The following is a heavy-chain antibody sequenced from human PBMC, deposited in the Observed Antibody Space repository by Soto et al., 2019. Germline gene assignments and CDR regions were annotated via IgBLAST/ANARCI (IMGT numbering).Heavy chain of an antibody. CDR1: VGSISSYY. J-gene: IGHJ5*02. CDR3: ARVESEYQLLYDYWFDP. CDR2: IYTSGST. D-gene: IGHD2-2*02. Sequence: SETLSLTCTFSVGSISSYYWSWIRQPAGKGLEWIGRIYTSGSTNYNPSLKSRVTMSVDTSKNQFSLKLSSVTAADTAVYYCARVESEYQLLYDYWFDPWGQGTLVTVSS. V-gene: IGHV4-4*07.